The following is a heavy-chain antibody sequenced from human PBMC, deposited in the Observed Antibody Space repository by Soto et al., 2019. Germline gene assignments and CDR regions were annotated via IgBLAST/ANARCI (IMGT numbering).Heavy chain of an antibody. J-gene: IGHJ3*02. D-gene: IGHD3-16*02. CDR2: ISAYNGNT. CDR1: GYTFTSYG. V-gene: IGHV1-18*01. Sequence: ASVKVSCKASGYTFTSYGISWVRQAPGQGLEWMGWISAYNGNTNYAQKLQGRVTMTTDTSTSTAYMELRSLRSDDTAVYYCARDGRLRLGELSLGVGAFDIWGQGTMVTVSS. CDR3: ARDGRLRLGELSLGVGAFDI.